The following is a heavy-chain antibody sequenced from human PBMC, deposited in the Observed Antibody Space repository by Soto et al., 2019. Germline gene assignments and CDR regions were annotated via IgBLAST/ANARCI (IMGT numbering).Heavy chain of an antibody. V-gene: IGHV3-66*01. CDR2: IQSGGPT. CDR1: GFTVSSKS. J-gene: IGHJ6*04. D-gene: IGHD2-15*01. CDR3: AGDDVLCECGRCYGVPLYV. Sequence: EVHLVESGGGLVQPGGSLRLSCAASGFTVSSKSMSWFRQAPGKGLEWVSLIQSGGPTYYEDAVKGRFTISRDTSENTLHPQMDSLRAVDTAVYYCAGDDVLCECGRCYGVPLYVWGKGTTFTCSS.